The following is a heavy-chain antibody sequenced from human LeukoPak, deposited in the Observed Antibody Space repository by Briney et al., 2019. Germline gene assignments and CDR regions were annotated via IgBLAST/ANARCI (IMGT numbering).Heavy chain of an antibody. CDR1: GFTFSSYA. J-gene: IGHJ4*02. D-gene: IGHD3-3*01. V-gene: IGHV3-48*02. CDR3: ARDSGVDALIDY. CDR2: ISSSSSTI. Sequence: GGSLRLSCAASGFTFSSYALNWVRQAPGKGLEWVSYISSSSSTIYYTDSVKGRFTISRDNAKTSLYLQMNSLRDEDTAVYYCARDSGVDALIDYWGQGTLVTVSA.